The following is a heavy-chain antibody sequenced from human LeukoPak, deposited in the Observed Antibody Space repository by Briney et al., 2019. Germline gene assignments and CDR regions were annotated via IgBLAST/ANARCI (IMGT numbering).Heavy chain of an antibody. J-gene: IGHJ4*02. CDR2: IKQDGSDK. CDR3: PRGVLDALWVFDY. V-gene: IGHV3-7*01. Sequence: PGGSLRLSCAASGFTFSSHWMTWVRQAPGKGLEWVANIKQDGSDKYYMDSMKGRFTISRDNAKNSLFLQMNSLRGEDTAVYYCPRGVLDALWVFDYWGQGTLVTVSS. D-gene: IGHD2/OR15-2a*01. CDR1: GFTFSSHW.